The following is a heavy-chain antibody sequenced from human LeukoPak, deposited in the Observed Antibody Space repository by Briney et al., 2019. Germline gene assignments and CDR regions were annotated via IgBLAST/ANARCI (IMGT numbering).Heavy chain of an antibody. V-gene: IGHV4-59*01. D-gene: IGHD6-19*01. J-gene: IGHJ5*02. CDR2: IYYSGST. CDR1: GDSISSYY. Sequence: PSATLSLTCTVSGDSISSYYWSWIRQPPAKGLEWVGDIYYSGSTNYNPSLKSRGTISLDMSKKQCSLKLSSVTAADTGVYYCTRGGGWLTDLWGQGTLVTVSS. CDR3: TRGGGWLTDL.